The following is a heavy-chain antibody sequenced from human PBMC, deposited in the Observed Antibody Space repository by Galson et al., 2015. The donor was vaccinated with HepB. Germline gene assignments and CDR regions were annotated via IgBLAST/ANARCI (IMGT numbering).Heavy chain of an antibody. D-gene: IGHD5-12*01. Sequence: SVKVSCKASGYTFTSYGISWVRQAPGQGLEWMGGIIPIFGTANYAQKFQGRVTITADESTSTAYMELSSLRSEDTAVYYCARGGGYSGYDCCYFDYWGQGTLVTVSS. CDR2: IIPIFGTA. CDR1: GYTFTSYG. J-gene: IGHJ4*02. CDR3: ARGGGYSGYDCCYFDY. V-gene: IGHV1-69*13.